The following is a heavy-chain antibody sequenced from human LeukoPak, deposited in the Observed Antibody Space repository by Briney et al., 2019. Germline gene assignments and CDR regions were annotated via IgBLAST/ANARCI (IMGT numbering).Heavy chain of an antibody. Sequence: GGSLRLSCAASGFTFSSHSMNWVRQAPGKGLEWVSSISSSSSYIYYADSVKGRFTISRDNAKNSLYLQMNSLRAEDTAVYYCARDSYYYDSGALDYWGQGTLVTVSS. CDR2: ISSSSSYI. CDR1: GFTFSSHS. CDR3: ARDSYYYDSGALDY. V-gene: IGHV3-21*01. D-gene: IGHD3-22*01. J-gene: IGHJ4*02.